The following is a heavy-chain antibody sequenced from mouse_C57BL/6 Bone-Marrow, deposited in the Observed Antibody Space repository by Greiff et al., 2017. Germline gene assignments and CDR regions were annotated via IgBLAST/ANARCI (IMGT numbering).Heavy chain of an antibody. CDR2: ISYDGSN. CDR1: GYSITSGYY. CDR3: ARENCYFYY. J-gene: IGHJ2*01. D-gene: IGHD4-1*01. V-gene: IGHV3-6*01. Sequence: DVQLQESGPGLVKPSQSLSLTCSVTGYSITSGYYWNWIRQFPGNKLEWMGYISYDGSNNYNPSLKNRISITRDTSKNQFFLKLNSVTTEDTATYYCARENCYFYYWGQGTTLTVSS.